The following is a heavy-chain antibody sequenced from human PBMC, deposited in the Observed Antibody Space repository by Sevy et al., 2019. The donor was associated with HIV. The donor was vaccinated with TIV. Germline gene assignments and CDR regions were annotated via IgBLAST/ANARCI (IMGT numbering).Heavy chain of an antibody. D-gene: IGHD3-3*01. CDR2: IWYDGSNK. CDR1: GFTFSSYG. CDR3: ARGVYDFWSGYYNGPLYYFDY. J-gene: IGHJ4*02. V-gene: IGHV3-33*01. Sequence: GGSLRLSCAASGFTFSSYGMHWVRQAPGKGLEWVAVIWYDGSNKYYADSVKGRVTISRDNSKNTLYLQMNSLRAEDTAVYYCARGVYDFWSGYYNGPLYYFDYWGQGTLVTVSS.